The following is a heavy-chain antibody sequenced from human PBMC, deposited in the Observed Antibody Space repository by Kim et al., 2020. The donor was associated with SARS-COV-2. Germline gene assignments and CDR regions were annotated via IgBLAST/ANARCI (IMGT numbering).Heavy chain of an antibody. CDR3: ARGDTMVRGMEGNFDY. J-gene: IGHJ4*02. V-gene: IGHV3-13*01. D-gene: IGHD3-10*01. CDR2: IGTAGDT. CDR1: GFTFSSYD. Sequence: GGSLRLSCAASGFTFSSYDMHWVRQATGKGLEWVSAIGTAGDTYYPGSVKGRFTISRENAKNSLYLQMNSLRAGDTAVYYCARGDTMVRGMEGNFDYWGQGTLVTVSS.